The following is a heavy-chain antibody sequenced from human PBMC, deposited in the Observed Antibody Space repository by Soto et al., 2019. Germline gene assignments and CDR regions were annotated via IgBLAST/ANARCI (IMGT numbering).Heavy chain of an antibody. CDR2: IYYSGTT. CDR3: ARTAGTFDNFWSGYGYDI. D-gene: IGHD5-18*01. CDR1: GGSIDTYY. Sequence: SETLSLTCSVSGGSIDTYYWTWFRQAPGRGLECIGNIYYSGTTNINPALESRVSLSIDRAKRQFSLTLSSVTAADTAVYYCARTAGTFDNFWSGYGYDIWGQGALVTVSS. J-gene: IGHJ1*01. V-gene: IGHV4-59*13.